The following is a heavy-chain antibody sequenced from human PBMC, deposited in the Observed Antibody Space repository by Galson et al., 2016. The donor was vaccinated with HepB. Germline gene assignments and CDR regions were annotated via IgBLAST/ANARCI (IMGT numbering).Heavy chain of an antibody. V-gene: IGHV5-51*01. Sequence: QSGAAVKKPGASLTISCTGSGFPYGSYWIAWVRQMPGKGLAWMGIIYPVDSDTRYSPSSQGQVMISVDRSITTAYLQWSSLKASDSAMYFCARRPAGYYNTGFDLWGQGTLVTVST. D-gene: IGHD3-22*01. CDR3: ARRPAGYYNTGFDL. CDR1: GFPYGSYW. CDR2: IYPVDSDT. J-gene: IGHJ5*02.